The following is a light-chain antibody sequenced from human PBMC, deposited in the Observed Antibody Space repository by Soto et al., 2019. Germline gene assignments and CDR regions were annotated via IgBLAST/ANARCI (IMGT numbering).Light chain of an antibody. CDR1: QSVSSSY. CDR2: DAS. J-gene: IGKJ4*01. V-gene: IGKV3D-20*02. Sequence: EIVLTQSPGTLSLSPGERATLSCRASQSVSSSYLVWYQQKPGQAPRLLIYDASNRATGIPARFRGSGSGTDFTLSITSLEPEDIAVYYCQQRSSWPLTFGGGTKVDI. CDR3: QQRSSWPLT.